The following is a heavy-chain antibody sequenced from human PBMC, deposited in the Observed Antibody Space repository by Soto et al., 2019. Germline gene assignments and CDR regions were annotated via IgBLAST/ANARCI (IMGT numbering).Heavy chain of an antibody. D-gene: IGHD7-27*01. CDR3: ARDLSWGSNWYYYMDV. J-gene: IGHJ6*03. V-gene: IGHV3-48*01. CDR1: GFILSDCA. CDR2: ISSSSSVI. Sequence: EVQLVESGGGLVQPGGSLRLSCATSGFILSDCAMNWVRQAPGKGLEWVSYISSSSSVIDYADSVKGRFTVSRDNARNSLYLQMNSLRAEDTAVYYCARDLSWGSNWYYYMDVLVKGTTVTVSS.